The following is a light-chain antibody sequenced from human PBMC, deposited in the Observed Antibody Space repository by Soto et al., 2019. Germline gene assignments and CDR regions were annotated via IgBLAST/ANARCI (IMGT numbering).Light chain of an antibody. J-gene: IGKJ5*01. CDR1: KDINTN. Sequence: DIQLTQSPSFLSASVGDRVTITCRASKDINTNLAWYQQKPGKAPKLRIFAASTLQNGVPSRFSGSGSGTEFTATITSLQPKDCATYYCQQRKSYPITFGQGTRLEIK. CDR2: AAS. CDR3: QQRKSYPIT. V-gene: IGKV1-9*01.